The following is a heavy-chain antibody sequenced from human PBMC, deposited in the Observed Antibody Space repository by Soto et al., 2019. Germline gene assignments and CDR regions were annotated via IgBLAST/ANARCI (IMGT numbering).Heavy chain of an antibody. CDR1: GFTFSSYA. J-gene: IGHJ5*02. CDR2: ISGSGGST. D-gene: IGHD3-3*01. Sequence: GGSLRLSCAASGFTFSSYAMSWVRQAPGKGLEWVSAISGSGGSTYYADSVKGRFTISRDNSKNTLYLQMNSLRAEDTAVYYCARLDFRMNWFDPWGQGTLVTVSS. V-gene: IGHV3-23*01. CDR3: ARLDFRMNWFDP.